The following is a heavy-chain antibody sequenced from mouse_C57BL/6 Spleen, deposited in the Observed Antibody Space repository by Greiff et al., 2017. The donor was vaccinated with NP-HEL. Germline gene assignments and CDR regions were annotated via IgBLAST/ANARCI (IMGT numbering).Heavy chain of an antibody. CDR2: IYPGDGDT. CDR1: GYAFSSYW. J-gene: IGHJ4*01. Sequence: VQLQQSGAELVKPGASVKISCKASGYAFSSYWMNWVKQRPGKGLEWIGQIYPGDGDTNYNGKFKGKATLTADKSSSTAYMQLSSLTSEDSAVYFCARSGTYGSYAMDYWGQGTSVTVSS. D-gene: IGHD1-1*01. V-gene: IGHV1-80*01. CDR3: ARSGTYGSYAMDY.